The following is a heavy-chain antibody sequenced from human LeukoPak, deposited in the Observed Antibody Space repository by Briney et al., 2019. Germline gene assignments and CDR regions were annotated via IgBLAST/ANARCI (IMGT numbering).Heavy chain of an antibody. D-gene: IGHD5-12*01. Sequence: GGSLRLSCAASGFTFSSYGMHWVRQAPGKGLEWVAVISYDGSNKYYADSVKGRFTISRDNSKNTLYLQMNSLRAEDTAVYYCAKGGWLRKEDAFDIWGQGTMVTVSS. CDR2: ISYDGSNK. J-gene: IGHJ3*02. CDR1: GFTFSSYG. V-gene: IGHV3-30*18. CDR3: AKGGWLRKEDAFDI.